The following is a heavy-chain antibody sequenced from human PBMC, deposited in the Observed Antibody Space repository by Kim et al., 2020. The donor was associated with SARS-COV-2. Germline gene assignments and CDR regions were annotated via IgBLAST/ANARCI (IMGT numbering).Heavy chain of an antibody. D-gene: IGHD3-22*01. CDR2: INSGSSAM. J-gene: IGHJ4*02. V-gene: IGHV3-48*04. Sequence: GGSLRLYCAASGFTFSSYGMNWVRQAPGKGLEWVSYINSGSSAMYYADSVKGRFTISRDNAKNSVYLQMNSLRAEDTAVYYCARAHYYDTSGYYNYWGQGTLVTVSS. CDR3: ARAHYYDTSGYYNY. CDR1: GFTFSSYG.